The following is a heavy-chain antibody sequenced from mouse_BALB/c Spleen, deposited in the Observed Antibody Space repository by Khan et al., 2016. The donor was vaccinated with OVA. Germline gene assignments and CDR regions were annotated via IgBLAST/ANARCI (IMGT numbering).Heavy chain of an antibody. CDR3: ARGYFGNDEFVY. Sequence: VQLQQSGAELVKPGASVKLSCKTSGYTFTSYWIQWVKQRPGQGLGWIGQIFPGTGTTYYNENFKGKATLTVDTSSNTAFMQLSSLTSEDSAVYFCARGYFGNDEFVYWGQGTLVTVSP. V-gene: IGHV1S132*01. J-gene: IGHJ3*01. CDR1: GYTFTSYW. D-gene: IGHD2-2*01. CDR2: IFPGTGTT.